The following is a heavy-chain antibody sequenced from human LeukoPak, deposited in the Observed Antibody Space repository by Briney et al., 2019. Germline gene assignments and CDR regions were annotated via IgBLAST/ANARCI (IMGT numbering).Heavy chain of an antibody. CDR3: VRLISVAGTGAFDI. CDR1: AFTVSSNY. CDR2: IYSGGTR. V-gene: IGHV3-66*01. D-gene: IGHD6-19*01. Sequence: GGSLRLSCAASAFTVSSNYMTWVRQAPGKGLEWVSVIYSGGTRYYADSVTGRFTISRGNSKNTLYLQMNTLRAEDTAVYYCVRLISVAGTGAFDIWGQGTMVTVSS. J-gene: IGHJ3*02.